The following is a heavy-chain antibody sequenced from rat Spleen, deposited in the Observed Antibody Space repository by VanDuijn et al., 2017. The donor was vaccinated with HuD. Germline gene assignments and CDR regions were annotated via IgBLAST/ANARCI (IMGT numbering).Heavy chain of an antibody. CDR2: ISYGDSSGHSGT. J-gene: IGHJ1*01. V-gene: IGHV5-29*01. CDR1: GFTFSDYY. CDR3: ARLMYTTDSLYWYFDF. Sequence: EVQLVESDGGLVQPGRSLKLSCAASGFTFSDYYMDWVRQAPTKGLEWVATISYGDSSGHSGTYYRDSVRGRFTISRDTAQSTLYLQIDSLRSEDTATYYCARLMYTTDSLYWYFDFWGPGTMVTVSS. D-gene: IGHD1-6*01.